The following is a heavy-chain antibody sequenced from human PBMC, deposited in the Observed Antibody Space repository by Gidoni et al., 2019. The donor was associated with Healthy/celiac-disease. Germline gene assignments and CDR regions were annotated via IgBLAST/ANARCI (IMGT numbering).Heavy chain of an antibody. V-gene: IGHV3-48*02. Sequence: EVQLVESGGGLVQPGGSLRLSCAASGFTFSSYSMNWVRQAPGKGLAWVSYISSSSSTIYYADSVKGRFTITRDNAKNSLYLQMNSLRDEDTAVYYCARDIVVVPAAIWVPEGNYYYYYGMDVWGQGTTVTVSS. J-gene: IGHJ6*02. D-gene: IGHD2-2*02. CDR1: GFTFSSYS. CDR3: ARDIVVVPAAIWVPEGNYYYYYGMDV. CDR2: ISSSSSTI.